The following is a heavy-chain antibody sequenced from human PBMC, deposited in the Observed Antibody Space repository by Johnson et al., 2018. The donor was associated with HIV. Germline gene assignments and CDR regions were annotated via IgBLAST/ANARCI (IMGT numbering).Heavy chain of an antibody. J-gene: IGHJ3*02. CDR1: GFIFSSYG. Sequence: QVQLVESGGGVVQPGRSLRLSCAASGFIFSSYGMHWVRQAPGRGLEWVALISFDGNTRFFGDSMKGRFTISRDNSNNTLYLQMNSLRVEDTAVYYCSYAFDIWGQGTMVTVSS. V-gene: IGHV3-30*03. CDR2: ISFDGNTR. CDR3: SYAFDI.